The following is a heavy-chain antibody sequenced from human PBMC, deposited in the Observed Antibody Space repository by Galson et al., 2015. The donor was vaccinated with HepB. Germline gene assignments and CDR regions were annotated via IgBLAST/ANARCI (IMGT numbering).Heavy chain of an antibody. J-gene: IGHJ4*02. CDR3: ARGGENIVVVPAAAMGGGDYFDY. CDR1: GGTFSSYA. Sequence: SVKVSCKASGGTFSSYAISWVRQAPGQGLEWMRGIIPIFGTANYAQKFQGRVTITADESTSTAYMELSSLRSEDTAVYYCARGGENIVVVPAAAMGGGDYFDYWGQGTLVTVSS. V-gene: IGHV1-69*13. D-gene: IGHD2-2*01. CDR2: IIPIFGTA.